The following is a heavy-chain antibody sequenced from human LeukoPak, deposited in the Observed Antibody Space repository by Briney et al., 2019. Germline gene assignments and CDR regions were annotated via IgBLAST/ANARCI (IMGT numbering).Heavy chain of an antibody. CDR3: ARDQATGIVVVPAATN. CDR1: GFTFSSYS. J-gene: IGHJ4*02. CDR2: ISSSSSYI. D-gene: IGHD2-2*01. V-gene: IGHV3-21*01. Sequence: GGSLRLPCAASGFTFSSYSMNWVRQAPGKGLEWVSSISSSSSYIYYADSVKGRFTISRDNAKDSLYLQMNSLRAEDTAVYYCARDQATGIVVVPAATNWGQGTLVTVSS.